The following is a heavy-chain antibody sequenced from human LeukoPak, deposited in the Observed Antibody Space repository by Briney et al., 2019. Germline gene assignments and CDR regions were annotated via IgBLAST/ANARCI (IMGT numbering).Heavy chain of an antibody. CDR3: ARDEWELLDAFDI. Sequence: PSETLSLTCAVYGGSFSGYYWSWIRQPPGKGLEWIGEINHSGSTNYNPSLKSRVTISVDTSKNRSSLKLSSVTAADTAVYYCARDEWELLDAFDIWGQGTMITASS. J-gene: IGHJ3*02. CDR1: GGSFSGYY. V-gene: IGHV4-34*01. D-gene: IGHD1-26*01. CDR2: INHSGST.